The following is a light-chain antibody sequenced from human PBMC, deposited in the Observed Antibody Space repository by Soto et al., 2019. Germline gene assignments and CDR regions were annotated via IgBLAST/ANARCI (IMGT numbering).Light chain of an antibody. CDR3: QQLNYWPRIT. V-gene: IGKV3-11*01. J-gene: IGKJ5*01. CDR2: DAS. Sequence: EIVLTQSPATLSLSPGERATLSCRASQSVSSYLAWYQQKPGQAPRLLIYDASNRATGIPARFSGSGSGTDFTLTISSLEPEDFAVYYCQQLNYWPRITFGQGTRLEI. CDR1: QSVSSY.